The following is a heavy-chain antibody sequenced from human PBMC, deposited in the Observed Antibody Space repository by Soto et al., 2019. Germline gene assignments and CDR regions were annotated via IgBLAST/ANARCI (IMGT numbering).Heavy chain of an antibody. CDR2: MNPNSGNT. J-gene: IGHJ3*02. CDR1: GYTFTSYD. D-gene: IGHD3-10*02. CDR3: ARPTILGEPDAFDI. Sequence: GASVKVSCKASGYTFTSYDINWVRQATGQGLEWMGWMNPNSGNTGYAQKFQGRVTMTRNTSISTAYMELSSLRSEDTAVYYCARPTILGEPDAFDIWGQGTMVTVSS. V-gene: IGHV1-8*01.